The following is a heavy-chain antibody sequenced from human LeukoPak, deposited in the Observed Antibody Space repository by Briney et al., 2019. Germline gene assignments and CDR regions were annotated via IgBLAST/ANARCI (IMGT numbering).Heavy chain of an antibody. CDR1: GFTFSSYW. V-gene: IGHV3-74*01. CDR2: INSDGSST. D-gene: IGHD4-23*01. CDR3: ARDPLTTWYGGFDY. Sequence: PGGSLRLSCAASGFTFSSYWMHWVRQAPGKGLVWVSRINSDGSSTSYADSVKGRFTTSRDNAKNTLYLQMNSLRAEDTAVYYCARDPLTTWYGGFDYWGQGTLVSVSS. J-gene: IGHJ4*02.